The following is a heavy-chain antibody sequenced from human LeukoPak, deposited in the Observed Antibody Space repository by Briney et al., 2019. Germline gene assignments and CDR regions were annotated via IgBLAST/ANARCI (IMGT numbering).Heavy chain of an antibody. J-gene: IGHJ4*02. CDR2: IYYSGST. CDR1: GGSISSSSYY. Sequence: SETLSLTCTVSGGSISSSSYYWGWIRQPPGKGLEWIGSIYYSGSTNYNPSLKSRVTISVDTSENQFSLRLSSVTAADTAVYYCARLRRGYSYGPFDYWGQGTLVTVSS. CDR3: ARLRRGYSYGPFDY. V-gene: IGHV4-39*07. D-gene: IGHD5-18*01.